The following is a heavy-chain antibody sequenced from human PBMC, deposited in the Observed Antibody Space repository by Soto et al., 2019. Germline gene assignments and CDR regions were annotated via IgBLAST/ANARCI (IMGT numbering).Heavy chain of an antibody. Sequence: GESLKISCKGSGYSFTNYWIGWVRQMPGKGLEWMGIIYPSDSDTRYSPSFQGQVTISADKSISTAYLQWSNLKASDTAIDYCARHTYGDYDAMYVWGQGTTVTVSS. D-gene: IGHD4-17*01. V-gene: IGHV5-51*01. CDR3: ARHTYGDYDAMYV. CDR2: IYPSDSDT. CDR1: GYSFTNYW. J-gene: IGHJ6*02.